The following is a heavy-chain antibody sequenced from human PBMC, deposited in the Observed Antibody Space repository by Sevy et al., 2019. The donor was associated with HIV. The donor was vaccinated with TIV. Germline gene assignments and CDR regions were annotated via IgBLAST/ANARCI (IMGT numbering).Heavy chain of an antibody. V-gene: IGHV1-2*02. CDR3: ARGGSDGNY. CDR2: INAASGVT. D-gene: IGHD5-12*01. Sequence: ASVKVSCKASGYTFSDYSIYWIRQAPGQGFEWMGWINAASGVTNFAQKFQGRVTMTWDTSINTAYMEVYRLTSDDTAVYYCARGGSDGNYWGQGTLVTVSS. J-gene: IGHJ4*02. CDR1: GYTFSDYS.